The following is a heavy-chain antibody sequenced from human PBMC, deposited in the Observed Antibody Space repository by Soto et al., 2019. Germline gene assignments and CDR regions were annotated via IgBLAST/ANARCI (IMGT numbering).Heavy chain of an antibody. D-gene: IGHD2-15*01. CDR3: AKTKGNYCSGGSCYYFDK. CDR1: GFSFSNYA. V-gene: IGHV3-23*01. CDR2: ISGNAGRT. J-gene: IGHJ4*02. Sequence: VQLFQSGGGQVQRGGSLRLSCAASGFSFSNYAVGWVRQTPGKGLEWVSVISGNAGRTYYADSVKGRFTISRDNSRETLSLQKDSLRGEDTAIYYCAKTKGNYCSGGSCYYFDKWGQGVLVNVSS.